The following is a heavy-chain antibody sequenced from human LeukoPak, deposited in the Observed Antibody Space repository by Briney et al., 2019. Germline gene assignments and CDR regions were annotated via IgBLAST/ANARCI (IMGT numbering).Heavy chain of an antibody. Sequence: GGSLRLSCAASGFIFRNYAMSWVRQGPGQGPEWVTAISGNDDSTYYADSVKGRFTISRDNSRNTLYLQMNSLRAEDTAIYYCAKGGSGVPRALASWGQGTLGTVSS. J-gene: IGHJ4*02. V-gene: IGHV3-23*01. CDR1: GFIFRNYA. CDR3: AKGGSGVPRALAS. D-gene: IGHD2-15*01. CDR2: ISGNDDST.